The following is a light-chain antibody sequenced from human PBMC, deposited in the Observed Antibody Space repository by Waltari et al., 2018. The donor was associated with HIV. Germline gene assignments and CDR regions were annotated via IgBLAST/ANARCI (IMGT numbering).Light chain of an antibody. CDR3: QVWDSSSDQYV. CDR1: NIGSKS. CDR2: YDD. V-gene: IGLV3-21*04. J-gene: IGLJ1*01. Sequence: SYVLTQPPSVSVAPGKTATITCGGNNIGSKSVHWYQQKPGQAPVLVIYYDDNRPAGIPERFSGSNSGNTATLTISRVEAGDEADYYCQVWDSSSDQYVFAPQPKLTVL.